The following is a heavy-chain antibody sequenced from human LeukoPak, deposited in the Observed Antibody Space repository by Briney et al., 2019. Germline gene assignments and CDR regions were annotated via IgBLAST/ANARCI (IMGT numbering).Heavy chain of an antibody. Sequence: ASVKVSCKASGGTFSSYVINWVRQAPGQGLEWMGWINPDSGGTNYGQNFQGRVTMTRDTAINTAYMELSRLRSDDTAVYCCARERFYSSGSKSNRVDYWGQGTLVTVSS. V-gene: IGHV1-2*02. CDR3: ARERFYSSGSKSNRVDY. CDR2: INPDSGGT. D-gene: IGHD6-19*01. CDR1: GGTFSSYV. J-gene: IGHJ4*02.